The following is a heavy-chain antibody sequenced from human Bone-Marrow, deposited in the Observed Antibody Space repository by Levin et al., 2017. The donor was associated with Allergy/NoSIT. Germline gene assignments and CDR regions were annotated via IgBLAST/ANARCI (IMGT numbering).Heavy chain of an antibody. CDR1: GFTISNDN. CDR3: TRESSGVIFDD. D-gene: IGHD3-10*01. V-gene: IGHV3-33*01. Sequence: GGSLRLSCTTSGFTISNDNMHWVRQAPGKGLEWVAIIWSKGNKQHADPVRGRFTISRDNSKNALYLQMDSLRVEDTAVYYCTRESSGVIFDDWGQGTLVTVSS. CDR2: IWSKGNK. J-gene: IGHJ4*02.